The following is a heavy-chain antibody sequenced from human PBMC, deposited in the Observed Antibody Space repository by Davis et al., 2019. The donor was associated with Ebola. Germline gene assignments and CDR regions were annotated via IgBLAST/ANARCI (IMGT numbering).Heavy chain of an antibody. CDR3: ARRRDYDAFDI. Sequence: AASVKVSCKASGYTFTGYYMHWVRQAPGQGLEWMGRIIPILGIANYAQKLQGRVTMTTDTSTSTAYMELRSLRSDDTAVYYCARRRDYDAFDIWGQGTMVTVSS. CDR2: IIPILGIA. D-gene: IGHD2-21*01. J-gene: IGHJ3*02. CDR1: GYTFTGYY. V-gene: IGHV1-18*04.